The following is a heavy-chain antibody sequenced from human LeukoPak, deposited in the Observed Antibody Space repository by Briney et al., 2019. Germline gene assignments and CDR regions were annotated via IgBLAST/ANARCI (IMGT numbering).Heavy chain of an antibody. V-gene: IGHV1-8*01. Sequence: ASVKVSCKASGYTFTSYDINWVRQATGQGLEWMGWMNPNSGNTGYAQKFQGRVTMTRNTSISTAYMELSSLRSEDTAVYYCARGYKPYGSGTYPHWFDPWGQGTLVTVSS. CDR2: MNPNSGNT. CDR3: ARGYKPYGSGTYPHWFDP. J-gene: IGHJ5*02. CDR1: GYTFTSYD. D-gene: IGHD3-10*01.